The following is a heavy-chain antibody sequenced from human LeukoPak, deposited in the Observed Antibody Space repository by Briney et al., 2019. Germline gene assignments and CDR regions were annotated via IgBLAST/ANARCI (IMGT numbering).Heavy chain of an antibody. D-gene: IGHD2-8*01. CDR1: GYTFTSYG. J-gene: IGHJ6*02. CDR2: ISAYNGNT. V-gene: IGHV1-18*01. CDR3: ASRLMVYARVYGMDV. Sequence: ASVKVSCKASGYTFTSYGISWVRQAPGQGLEWMGWISAYNGNTNYAQKLQGRVTMTTDTSTSTAYMELRSLRSDDTAVYYCASRLMVYARVYGMDVWGQGTTVTVSS.